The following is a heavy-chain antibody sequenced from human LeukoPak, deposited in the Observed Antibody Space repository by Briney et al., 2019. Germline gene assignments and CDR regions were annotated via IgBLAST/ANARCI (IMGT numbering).Heavy chain of an antibody. CDR3: AKIDSPNYYYYYGMDV. V-gene: IGHV3-23*01. Sequence: GGSLRLSCAASGFTFSSYAMSWVRQAPGKGLEWVSAISGSGGSTYYADSVKGRFTISRDNSKNTLYLQMNSLRAEDTAVYYCAKIDSPNYYYYYGMDVWGQGTTVTVSS. CDR2: ISGSGGST. CDR1: GFTFSSYA. J-gene: IGHJ6*02. D-gene: IGHD3-22*01.